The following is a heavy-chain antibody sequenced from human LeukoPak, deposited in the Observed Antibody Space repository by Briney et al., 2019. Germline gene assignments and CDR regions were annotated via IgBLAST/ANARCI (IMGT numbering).Heavy chain of an antibody. V-gene: IGHV3-30*02. J-gene: IGHJ4*02. CDR2: IRYDGITK. CDR1: GFTFSNHG. Sequence: PGGSLRLSCTASGFTFSNHGMHWVRQAPGKRLEWVAFIRYDGITKYYADSVKGRFTISRDNSKNTLYLQMNSLRAEDTAVYYCARGGPAAGRFDYWGQGTLVTVSS. D-gene: IGHD1-14*01. CDR3: ARGGPAAGRFDY.